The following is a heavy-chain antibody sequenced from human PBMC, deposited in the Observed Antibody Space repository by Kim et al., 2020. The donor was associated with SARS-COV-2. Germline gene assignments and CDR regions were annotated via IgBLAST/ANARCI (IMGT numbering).Heavy chain of an antibody. D-gene: IGHD6-13*01. V-gene: IGHV3-7*03. CDR1: RFTFSTYW. CDR3: ARDRGSRSGLGR. Sequence: GGSLRLSCAASRFTFSTYWMGWVRQAPGKGLEWVAFIKEDGSVKHYVDSVKGRFTISRDNAITSLYLQMNSLTVDDTHVYYCARDRGSRSGLGRRGQGTLLTVSS. J-gene: IGHJ4*02. CDR2: IKEDGSVK.